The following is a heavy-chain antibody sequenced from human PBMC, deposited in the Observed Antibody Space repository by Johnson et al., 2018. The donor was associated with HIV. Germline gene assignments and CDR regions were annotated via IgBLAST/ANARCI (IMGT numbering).Heavy chain of an antibody. Sequence: VQLVESGGGVVQPGGSLRLSCAASGFTFSSYGMHWVRQAPGKGLEWVAFIRYDGSNKYYADSVKGRFTISRDNSKNTLYLQMNSLRAEDTAVYYCASGIAVAGTLLDALDIWGQGTMVTVSS. D-gene: IGHD6-19*01. CDR1: GFTFSSYG. CDR3: ASGIAVAGTLLDALDI. V-gene: IGHV3-30*02. J-gene: IGHJ3*02. CDR2: IRYDGSNK.